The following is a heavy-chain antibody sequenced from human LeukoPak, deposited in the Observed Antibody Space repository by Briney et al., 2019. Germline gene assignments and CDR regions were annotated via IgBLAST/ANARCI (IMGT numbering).Heavy chain of an antibody. V-gene: IGHV3-23*01. D-gene: IGHD3-9*01. J-gene: IGHJ6*02. Sequence: GGSLRLSCAASGFAFSSYAMSWVRQAPGKGLEWVSAISGSGGSTYYADSVKGRFTISRDNSKNTLYLQMNSLRAEDTAVYYCARPRRGYDILTGYYYYYGMDVWGQGTTVTVSS. CDR1: GFAFSSYA. CDR2: ISGSGGST. CDR3: ARPRRGYDILTGYYYYYGMDV.